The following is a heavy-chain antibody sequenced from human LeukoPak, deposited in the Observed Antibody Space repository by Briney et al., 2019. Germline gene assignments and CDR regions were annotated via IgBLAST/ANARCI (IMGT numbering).Heavy chain of an antibody. CDR3: AKDPYSSRMEYFQY. Sequence: PGGSLRLSRAASGFTFSSYAMHWVRQAPGKGLEWVAVISYDGSNKYYADSVKGRFSISRDNSKNTLSLEMSSLRTEDTAVYYCAKDPYSSRMEYFQYWGQGTLVIVSS. D-gene: IGHD3-22*01. CDR2: ISYDGSNK. J-gene: IGHJ1*01. CDR1: GFTFSSYA. V-gene: IGHV3-30-3*01.